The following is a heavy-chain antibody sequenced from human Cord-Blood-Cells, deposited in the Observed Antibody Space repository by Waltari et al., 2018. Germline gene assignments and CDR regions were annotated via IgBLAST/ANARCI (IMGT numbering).Heavy chain of an antibody. CDR2: IYTSGCT. CDR3: ARDRSDGMDV. V-gene: IGHV4-61*09. Sequence: QVQLQESGPGLVKPSQTLSLTCTVSGGSISSGRYYWRWIRQPAGKGLEWIGYIYTSGCTNYNPSLKSRVTISVDTSKNQFSLKLSSVTAADTAVYYCARDRSDGMDVWGQGTTVTVSS. CDR1: GGSISSGRYY. J-gene: IGHJ6*02.